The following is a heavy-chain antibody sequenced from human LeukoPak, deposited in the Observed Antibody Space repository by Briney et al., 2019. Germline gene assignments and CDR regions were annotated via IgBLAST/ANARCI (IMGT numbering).Heavy chain of an antibody. J-gene: IGHJ4*02. D-gene: IGHD3-16*01. V-gene: IGHV3-23*01. CDR1: GFTLSSYA. CDR2: ISGSGGST. CDR3: AKSGGRYYFDY. Sequence: GESLTLSCAASGFTLSSYAMSWVRQPPGKGLEWVSAISGSGGSTYYADSVKGRITIFGDNSKNSLYLQMNSLRAEDTAVYYCAKSGGRYYFDYWGQGTLVTVSS.